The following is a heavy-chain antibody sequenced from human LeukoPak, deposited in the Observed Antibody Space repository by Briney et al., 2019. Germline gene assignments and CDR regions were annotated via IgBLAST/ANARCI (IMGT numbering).Heavy chain of an antibody. Sequence: GGSLRLSCAASGFTLDDYRISWVRPAPGRGVECVSGINWNGGSTGYPDSVKGRFTISRDNAKNSLYLQMNSLRAEDTAVYYCAELGIIMIGSAWGKGATVTISS. D-gene: IGHD3-10*02. CDR2: INWNGGST. J-gene: IGHJ6*01. CDR3: AELGIIMIGSA. CDR1: GFTLDDYR. V-gene: IGHV3-20*04.